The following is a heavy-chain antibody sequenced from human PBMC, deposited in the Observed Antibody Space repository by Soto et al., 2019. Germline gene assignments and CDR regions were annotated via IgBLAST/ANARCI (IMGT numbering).Heavy chain of an antibody. CDR1: GVTLRSYG. CDR3: ARDEGRYYDFWSGYSDYGMDG. CDR2: IWYDGSNK. V-gene: IGHV3-33*01. D-gene: IGHD3-3*01. Sequence: GGSLGLCCASSGVTLRSYGMHWVRQAPGKGLEWVAVIWYDGSNKYYADSVKGRFTISRDNSKNTLYLQMNSLRAEDTAVYYCARDEGRYYDFWSGYSDYGMDGWGQGTTVTVPS. J-gene: IGHJ6*02.